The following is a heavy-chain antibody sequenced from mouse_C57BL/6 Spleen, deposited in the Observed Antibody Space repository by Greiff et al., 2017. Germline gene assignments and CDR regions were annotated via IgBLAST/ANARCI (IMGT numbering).Heavy chain of an antibody. V-gene: IGHV1-52*01. D-gene: IGHD3-2*02. CDR3: ARYSSGYGAMDY. Sequence: QVQLQQPGAELVRPGSSVKLSCKASGYTFTSYWMHWVKQRPIQGLEWIGNIDPSDSEPHYNQKFKDKAPLTVDKSSSTAYMQLSSLTSEDSAVYYCARYSSGYGAMDYWGQGTSVTVSS. J-gene: IGHJ4*01. CDR1: GYTFTSYW. CDR2: IDPSDSEP.